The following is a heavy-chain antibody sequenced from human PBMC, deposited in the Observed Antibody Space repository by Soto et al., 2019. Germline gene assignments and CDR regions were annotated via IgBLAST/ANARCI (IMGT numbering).Heavy chain of an antibody. CDR3: AHRDGGNYYRWYFDS. V-gene: IGHV2-5*01. CDR1: GFSLSTSGAG. D-gene: IGHD1-26*01. J-gene: IGHJ4*02. CDR2: ISWKDEK. Sequence: QITLKESGPTLVKPTQTLTVTCTFSGFSLSTSGAGVGWIRQSPGKAPEWLALISWKDEKRYNPGLKSRLTITKDNSKNQVVLTMTDLDPVDTATYFCAHRDGGNYYRWYFDSWGQGTLVTVSS.